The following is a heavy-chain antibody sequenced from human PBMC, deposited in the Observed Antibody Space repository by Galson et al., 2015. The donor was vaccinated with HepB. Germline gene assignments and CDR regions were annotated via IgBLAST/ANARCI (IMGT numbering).Heavy chain of an antibody. CDR3: ARQLERRSGLAFDI. D-gene: IGHD1-1*01. V-gene: IGHV4-39*01. CDR1: GGSISSSSYY. Sequence: SETLSLTCTVSGGSISSSSYYWGWIRQPPGKGLEWIGSIYYSGSTYYNPSLKSRVTISVDTSKNQFSLKLSSVTAADTAVYYCARQLERRSGLAFDIWGQGTMVTVSS. CDR2: IYYSGST. J-gene: IGHJ3*02.